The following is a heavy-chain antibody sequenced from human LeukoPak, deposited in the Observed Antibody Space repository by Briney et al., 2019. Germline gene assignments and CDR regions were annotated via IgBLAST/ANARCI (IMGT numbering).Heavy chain of an antibody. J-gene: IGHJ6*03. D-gene: IGHD1-1*01. Sequence: PSETLSLTCAVYGGSFSGYYWSWIRQPPGKGLEWIGEINHSGSTNYNPSLKSRVTISVDTSKNQFSLKLSSVTAADTAVYYCARDTWKDYYYYFMDVWGKGTTVTVSS. CDR3: ARDTWKDYYYYFMDV. V-gene: IGHV4-34*01. CDR2: INHSGST. CDR1: GGSFSGYY.